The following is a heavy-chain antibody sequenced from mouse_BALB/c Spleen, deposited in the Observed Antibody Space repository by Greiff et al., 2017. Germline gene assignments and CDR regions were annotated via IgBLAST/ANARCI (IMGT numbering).Heavy chain of an antibody. Sequence: VQRVESGPQLVRPGASVKISCKASGYSFTSYWMHWVKQRPGQGLEWIGMIDPSDSETRLNQKFKDKATLTVDKSSSTAYMQLSSPTSEDSAVYYCARRDYVGYYAMDYWGQGTSVTVSS. V-gene: IGHV1S126*01. CDR2: IDPSDSET. CDR3: ARRDYVGYYAMDY. J-gene: IGHJ4*01. D-gene: IGHD1-1*01. CDR1: GYSFTSYW.